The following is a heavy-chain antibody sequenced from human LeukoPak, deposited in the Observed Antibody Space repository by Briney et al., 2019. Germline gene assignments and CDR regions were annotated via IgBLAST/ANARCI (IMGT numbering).Heavy chain of an antibody. D-gene: IGHD2-21*02. CDR3: AARLPLYGMDV. CDR2: FGTRHTHI. J-gene: IGHJ6*02. Sequence: GGSLRLSCAASGFTFSSYAMTWVRQAPGKGLEWVALFGTRHTHIFYADSVEGRFAISRDNSKNTVYLQMNSLRVEDAAVYYCAARLPLYGMDVWGQGTTVTVSS. CDR1: GFTFSSYA. V-gene: IGHV3-23*01.